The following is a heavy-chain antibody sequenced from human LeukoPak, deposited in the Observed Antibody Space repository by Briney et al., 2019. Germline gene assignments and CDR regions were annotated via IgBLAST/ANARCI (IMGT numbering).Heavy chain of an antibody. CDR2: INVGNGDT. CDR1: GYIFTTYA. D-gene: IGHD2-2*01. CDR3: ARGGSGQLPPYWFYGTDV. Sequence: VASVKVSRKASGYIFTTYAMHWVRQAPGQRLEWMGWINVGNGDTKYSQKFQGRVTITRDTSASTAYMELRSLRSEDTAVYYCARGGSGQLPPYWFYGTDVWGQGTTVTVSS. J-gene: IGHJ6*02. V-gene: IGHV1-3*01.